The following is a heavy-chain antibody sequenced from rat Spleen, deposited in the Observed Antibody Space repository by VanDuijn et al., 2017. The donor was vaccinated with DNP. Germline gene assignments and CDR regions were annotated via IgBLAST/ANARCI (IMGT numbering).Heavy chain of an antibody. Sequence: EVQLVESGGGLVQPGRSLKLSCAASGFSFRNYYMAWLRQAPQKGLEWVASISPSGSNTYYRDSMEGRFTISRDNAKSSLYLQMNSLKSEDTATYYCARQDGYWGQGVMVTVSS. CDR3: ARQDGY. CDR2: ISPSGSNT. V-gene: IGHV5-25*01. J-gene: IGHJ2*01. CDR1: GFSFRNYY.